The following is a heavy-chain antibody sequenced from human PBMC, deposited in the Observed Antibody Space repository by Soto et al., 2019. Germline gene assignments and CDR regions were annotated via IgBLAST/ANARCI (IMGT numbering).Heavy chain of an antibody. J-gene: IGHJ4*02. CDR3: ARGHSDILTGYYGDY. CDR1: GYTFTSYG. Sequence: ASVKVSCKASGYTFTSYGISWVRQAPGQGLEWMGWISAYNGNTNYAQKLQGRVTMTTDTSTSTAYMELRSLRSDDTAVYYCARGHSDILTGYYGDYWGQGTLVTVSS. CDR2: ISAYNGNT. V-gene: IGHV1-18*01. D-gene: IGHD3-9*01.